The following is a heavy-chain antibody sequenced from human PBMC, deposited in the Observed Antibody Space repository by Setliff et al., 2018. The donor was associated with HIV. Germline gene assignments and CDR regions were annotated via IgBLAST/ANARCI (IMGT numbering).Heavy chain of an antibody. V-gene: IGHV4-4*09. CDR2: IYTSGTT. CDR1: GVSISGPF. J-gene: IGHJ4*02. CDR3: ARLIHTGLLYFDY. Sequence: PSETLSLTCFVSGVSISGPFWGWIRQPPGKGLEWIGYIYTSGTTEYHPSLDSRVTISVDTSRDHFSLYLRSVTAADAALYFCARLIHTGLLYFDYWGLGMLVTVSS. D-gene: IGHD2-8*02.